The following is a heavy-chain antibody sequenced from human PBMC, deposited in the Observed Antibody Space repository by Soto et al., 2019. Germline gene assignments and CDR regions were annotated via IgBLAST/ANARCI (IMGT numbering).Heavy chain of an antibody. CDR3: ARLRASTWYLGGYLDY. CDR1: GFTFSDYY. J-gene: IGHJ4*02. Sequence: QVQLVESGGGLVKPGGSLRLSCAASGFTFSDYYMSWIRQAPGKGLEWVSYIVIGSDYTNYADSVKGRFTISRDNAKNSLYLEMNSLRAEDTAVYYFARLRASTWYLGGYLDYWGQGTLVTVSS. D-gene: IGHD6-13*01. V-gene: IGHV3-11*06. CDR2: IVIGSDYT.